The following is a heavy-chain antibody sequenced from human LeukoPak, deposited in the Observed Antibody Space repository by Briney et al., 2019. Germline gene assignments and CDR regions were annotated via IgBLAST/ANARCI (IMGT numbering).Heavy chain of an antibody. CDR3: AKDAAGSSSWANY. J-gene: IGHJ4*02. V-gene: IGHV3-33*06. CDR1: GFTFSSFG. D-gene: IGHD6-13*01. Sequence: GGSLRLSCAASGFTFSSFGMHWVRQAPGKGLEWVAVIWYDGSNKYYADSVKGRFTISKDNSKNTLSLQMNSLRAEDTAVYYCAKDAAGSSSWANYWGQGALVTVSS. CDR2: IWYDGSNK.